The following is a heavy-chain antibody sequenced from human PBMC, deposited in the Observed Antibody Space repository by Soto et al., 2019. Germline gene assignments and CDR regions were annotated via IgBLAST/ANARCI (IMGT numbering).Heavy chain of an antibody. Sequence: QVQLQESGPGLVKPSQTLSLTCTVSGGSISSGGYYWSWIRQHPGKGLEWVGYIYFSGSTYYNPYLXXRXTIXVDPSKNQFSLELSSATAAGTGVYYCAGVGAVFDYWGQGTLVTVSS. D-gene: IGHD3-16*01. CDR3: AGVGAVFDY. CDR2: IYFSGST. CDR1: GGSISSGGYY. V-gene: IGHV4-31*03. J-gene: IGHJ4*02.